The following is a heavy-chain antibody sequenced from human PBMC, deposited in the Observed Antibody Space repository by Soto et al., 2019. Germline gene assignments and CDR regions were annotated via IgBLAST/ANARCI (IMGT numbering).Heavy chain of an antibody. CDR1: GFTFNSSA. J-gene: IGHJ4*02. CDR3: AKEDHAGVVVTTFDY. Sequence: ESGGGLVQPGGSLRLSCAASGFTFNSSAMSWVRQAPGRGLEWVSAISDSGATTFYIGSVKGRFTISRDNSKNTLYLQMNNLRAEDTAVYYCAKEDHAGVVVTTFDYWGQGTLVTVSS. CDR2: ISDSGATT. D-gene: IGHD2-21*02. V-gene: IGHV3-23*01.